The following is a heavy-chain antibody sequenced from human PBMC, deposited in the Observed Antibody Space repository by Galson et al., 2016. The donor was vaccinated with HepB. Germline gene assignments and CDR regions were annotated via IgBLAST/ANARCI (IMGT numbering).Heavy chain of an antibody. CDR2: ISYDGSNK. J-gene: IGHJ4*02. CDR1: GFTFNTYA. CDR3: ASRYCTGGDCYFVH. V-gene: IGHV3-30-3*01. Sequence: SLRLSCAASGFTFNTYAMHWVRQAPGKGLEWVAVISYDGSNKYYADSVRGRFTISRDNSKDTLYLQVSSLRAEDTAVYYCASRYCTGGDCYFVHWGQGTLVTVSS. D-gene: IGHD2-8*02.